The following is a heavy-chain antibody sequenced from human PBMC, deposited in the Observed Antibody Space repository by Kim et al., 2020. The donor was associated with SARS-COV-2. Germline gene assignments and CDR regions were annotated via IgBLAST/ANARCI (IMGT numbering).Heavy chain of an antibody. CDR3: AKDAGSPVGSGSYGLYYYSGMAV. CDR1: GFTFSSYA. J-gene: IGHJ6*01. Sequence: GGSLRLSCAASGFTFSSYAMSWVRQAPGKGLEWVSAISGSGGSTYYADSVKGRFTISRDNSKNTLYLQMNSLRAEDTAVYYCAKDAGSPVGSGSYGLYYYSGMAVSGQGATVSVSS. D-gene: IGHD3-10*01. V-gene: IGHV3-23*01. CDR2: ISGSGGST.